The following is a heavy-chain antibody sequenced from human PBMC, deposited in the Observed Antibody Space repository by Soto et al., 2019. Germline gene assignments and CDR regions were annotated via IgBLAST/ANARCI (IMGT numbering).Heavy chain of an antibody. J-gene: IGHJ4*02. CDR2: ISGSGGST. D-gene: IGHD4-17*01. Sequence: EVQLLESGGGLVQPGGSLRLSCAASGFTFSSYAMSWVRQAPGKGLEWVSAISGSGGSTYYADSVKGRFTISRDNSKNTTYLHMNSLRAEETAVYYCAKIVLYSVTIDFDYWGQGTLVTVSS. CDR1: GFTFSSYA. V-gene: IGHV3-23*01. CDR3: AKIVLYSVTIDFDY.